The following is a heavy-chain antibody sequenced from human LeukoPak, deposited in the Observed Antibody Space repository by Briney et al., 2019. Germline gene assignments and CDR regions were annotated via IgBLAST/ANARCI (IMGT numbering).Heavy chain of an antibody. CDR3: AKPQWGNQRAWFHP. Sequence: GGSLRLSCAASGFTFSSYGMHWVRQARGKGLEWVAFIRDDGSNKYYADSVKGRFTISSDNSKNTLYLQMHSLRAEDTAVYSCAKPQWGNQRAWFHPWGQGTLVTVSS. CDR2: IRDDGSNK. CDR1: GFTFSSYG. J-gene: IGHJ5*02. D-gene: IGHD1-26*01. V-gene: IGHV3-30*02.